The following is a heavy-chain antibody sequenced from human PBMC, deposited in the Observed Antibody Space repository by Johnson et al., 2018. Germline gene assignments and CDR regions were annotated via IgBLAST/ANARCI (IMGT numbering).Heavy chain of an antibody. Sequence: VQLVESGAEVKKPGASVKVSCKASGYTFTSYYMHWVRQAPGQGLEWLGIINPSGGSTSYAQKFQGRVTMTRDTSTSTVYMELSSLRSEDTAVYSCARVGVAAFDIWGQGTMVTVSS. CDR3: ARVGVAAFDI. J-gene: IGHJ3*02. CDR2: INPSGGST. CDR1: GYTFTSYY. D-gene: IGHD2-15*01. V-gene: IGHV1-46*01.